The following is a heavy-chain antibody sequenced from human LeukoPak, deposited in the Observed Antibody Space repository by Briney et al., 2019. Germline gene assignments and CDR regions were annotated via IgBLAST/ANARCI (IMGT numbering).Heavy chain of an antibody. D-gene: IGHD2-2*01. CDR3: AGSLLGYCSSTSCYFSFDP. Sequence: SETLSLTCTVSGGSISSYYWSWIRQLPGKGLEWIGYIDYSGNTNYNPSLKSRVTISVDTSKNQFSLKLSAVTAADTAVYYCAGSLLGYCSSTSCYFSFDPWGQGTLVTVSS. V-gene: IGHV4-59*08. CDR1: GGSISSYY. CDR2: IDYSGNT. J-gene: IGHJ5*02.